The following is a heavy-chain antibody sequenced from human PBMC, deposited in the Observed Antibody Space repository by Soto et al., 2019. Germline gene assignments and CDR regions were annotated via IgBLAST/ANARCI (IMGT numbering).Heavy chain of an antibody. Sequence: PGGSLRLSXAASGFTFSSYSMNWVRQAPGKGLEWVSSISSSSSYIYYADSVKGRFTISRDNAKNSLYLQMNSLRAEDTAVYYCATHTANIDAFDIWGQGTMVTVSS. CDR2: ISSSSSYI. CDR1: GFTFSSYS. CDR3: ATHTANIDAFDI. V-gene: IGHV3-21*01. J-gene: IGHJ3*02. D-gene: IGHD5-18*01.